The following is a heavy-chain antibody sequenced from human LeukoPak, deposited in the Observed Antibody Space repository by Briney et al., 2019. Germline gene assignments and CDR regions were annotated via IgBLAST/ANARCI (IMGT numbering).Heavy chain of an antibody. J-gene: IGHJ4*02. CDR2: IFYSGNT. Sequence: SETLSLTCTVSSGSVSNSHYYWAWVRQPPGKGLEWLGSIFYSGNTHYNPSLKSPVTISIDTSKNQFSLKVSSVTAADTAIYYCARDFDWFPYYFDYWGQGTLVTVSS. D-gene: IGHD3-9*01. CDR1: SGSVSNSHYY. CDR3: ARDFDWFPYYFDY. V-gene: IGHV4-39*07.